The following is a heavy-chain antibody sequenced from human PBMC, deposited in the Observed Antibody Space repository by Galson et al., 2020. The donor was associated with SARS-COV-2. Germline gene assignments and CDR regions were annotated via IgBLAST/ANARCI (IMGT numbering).Heavy chain of an antibody. CDR3: ARDSGSYFWFDP. Sequence: GESVKISCAASGFTFSSYGMHWVRQAPGKGLEWVAVIWYDGSNKYYADSVKGRFTISRDNSKNTLYLQMNSLRAEDTAVYYCARDSGSYFWFDPWGQGTLVTVSS. V-gene: IGHV3-33*08. D-gene: IGHD1-26*01. J-gene: IGHJ5*02. CDR1: GFTFSSYG. CDR2: IWYDGSNK.